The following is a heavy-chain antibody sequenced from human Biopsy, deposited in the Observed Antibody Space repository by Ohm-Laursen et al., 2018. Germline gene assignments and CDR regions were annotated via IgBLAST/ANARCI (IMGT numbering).Heavy chain of an antibody. V-gene: IGHV3-48*03. CDR3: ARDYPSYSSVWYREPIIHC. CDR2: ISSSGSTI. J-gene: IGHJ4*02. D-gene: IGHD6-19*01. CDR1: GFTFSSYE. Sequence: SLTLSCTASGFTFSSYEMNWVRQAPGKGLEWVSYISSSGSTIHYADSVKGRFTISRDNAKNSLYLQMNSLRAEDTAVYYCARDYPSYSSVWYREPIIHCWGQGTLVTVSS.